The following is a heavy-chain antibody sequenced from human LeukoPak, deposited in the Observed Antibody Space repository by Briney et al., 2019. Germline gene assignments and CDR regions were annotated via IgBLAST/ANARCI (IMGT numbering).Heavy chain of an antibody. Sequence: PSETLSLTCSVSGASMRRYYWSWIRQPPGMGLEWIGYIYYDGSTTYNPSLKSRVTISVDTSKNQFSLKLTSVTAADTAVYYCVREGGPYRPLDYSGQGTLVTVSS. CDR1: GASMRRYY. V-gene: IGHV4-59*01. CDR2: IYYDGST. J-gene: IGHJ4*02. CDR3: VREGGPYRPLDY.